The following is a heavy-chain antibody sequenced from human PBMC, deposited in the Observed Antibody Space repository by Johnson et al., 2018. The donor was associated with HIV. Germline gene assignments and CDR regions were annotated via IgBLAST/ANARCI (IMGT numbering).Heavy chain of an antibody. D-gene: IGHD4-17*01. Sequence: VQLVESGGGLIQPGGSLRLSCVASGFTVSYNYMNWVRQAPGKGLEWVSVIYSGGNTFYADSVQGRFTIYRDNSKNKLDLHMNSLRVEDTAVYYCSRGYGDYSDFFDVWGQGTMVTVSS. CDR3: SRGYGDYSDFFDV. CDR1: GFTVSYNY. V-gene: IGHV3-53*01. CDR2: IYSGGNT. J-gene: IGHJ3*01.